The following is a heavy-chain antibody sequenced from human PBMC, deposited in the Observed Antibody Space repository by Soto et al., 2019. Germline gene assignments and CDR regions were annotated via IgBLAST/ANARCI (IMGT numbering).Heavy chain of an antibody. J-gene: IGHJ4*02. V-gene: IGHV3-23*01. D-gene: IGHD3-10*01. CDR1: GFTFSSYA. CDR2: ISGSGGST. Sequence: GGSLRLSCAASGFTFSSYAMSWVRQAPGKGLEWVSAISGSGGSTYYADSVKGRFTISRDNSKNTLYLQMNSLRAEDTAVYYCAKEGGYYYGSGSYYTDYWGQGTLVTVSS. CDR3: AKEGGYYYGSGSYYTDY.